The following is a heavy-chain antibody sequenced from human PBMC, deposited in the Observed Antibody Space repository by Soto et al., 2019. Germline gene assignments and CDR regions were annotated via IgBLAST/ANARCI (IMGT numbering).Heavy chain of an antibody. CDR2: IYYSGST. Sequence: PSETLSLTCTVSGGSISSGDYYWSWIRQPPGKGLEWIGYIYYSGSTYYNPSLKSRVTISVDTSKNQFSLKLSSVTAADTAVYYCARSLGDPKYYYYGMDVWGQGTTVTVSS. J-gene: IGHJ6*02. D-gene: IGHD4-17*01. V-gene: IGHV4-30-4*01. CDR1: GGSISSGDYY. CDR3: ARSLGDPKYYYYGMDV.